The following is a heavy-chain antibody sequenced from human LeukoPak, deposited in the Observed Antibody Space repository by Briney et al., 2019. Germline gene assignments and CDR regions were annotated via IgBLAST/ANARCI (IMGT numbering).Heavy chain of an antibody. D-gene: IGHD6-13*01. Sequence: PGGSLRLSCATSGFTFSNYGMHWVRQAPGKGLEWVAVISNDGSNIQYADSAKGRFTISRDNSKNTVYLQMNSLRSEDTAVYYCARGRIAAAGCFDYWGQGTLVTVSS. J-gene: IGHJ4*02. V-gene: IGHV3-30*03. CDR2: ISNDGSNI. CDR1: GFTFSNYG. CDR3: ARGRIAAAGCFDY.